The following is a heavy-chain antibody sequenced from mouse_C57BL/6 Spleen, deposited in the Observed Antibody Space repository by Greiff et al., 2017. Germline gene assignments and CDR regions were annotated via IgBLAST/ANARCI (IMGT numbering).Heavy chain of an antibody. V-gene: IGHV7-1*01. CDR2: SRNKATDYTT. CDR3: AKANWDDYYAMDY. D-gene: IGHD4-1*01. J-gene: IGHJ4*01. Sequence: EVNLVESGGGLVQSGRSLRLSCATSGFTFSDFYMEWVRQAPGKGLEWIAASRNKATDYTTEYSASVKGRFIVSRDTSQSILYLQMNALRAEDTAIYYCAKANWDDYYAMDYWGQGTSVTVSS. CDR1: GFTFSDFY.